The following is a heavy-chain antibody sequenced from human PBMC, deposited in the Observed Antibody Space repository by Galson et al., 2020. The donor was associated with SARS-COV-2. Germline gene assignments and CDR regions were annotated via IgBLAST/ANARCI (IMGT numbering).Heavy chain of an antibody. D-gene: IGHD6-13*01. V-gene: IGHV4-59*01. CDR2: IYSNGDT. CDR1: GGSISDFY. Sequence: SETLSLTCAVSGGSISDFYWSWIRQPPGKGLEWIGYIYSNGDTNYNPSLESRATISIDTSKNQFSLKLTSVTAADTAVYYCARDLGSQGRSGSSWYSPKQPDHYVFDIWGQGTMVTVSS. CDR3: ARDLGSQGRSGSSWYSPKQPDHYVFDI. J-gene: IGHJ3*02.